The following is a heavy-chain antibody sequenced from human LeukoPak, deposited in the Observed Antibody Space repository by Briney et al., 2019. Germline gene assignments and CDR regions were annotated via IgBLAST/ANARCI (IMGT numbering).Heavy chain of an antibody. J-gene: IGHJ5*02. V-gene: IGHV3-23*01. CDR3: ARDFYYDILSGYVGSMDP. CDR2: ISGSGGST. Sequence: GSLRLSCAASGFTFSSYGMSWVRQAPGKGLEWVSAISGSGGSTYYADSVKGRFTISRDNAKNSLYLQMNSLRAEDTAVYYCARDFYYDILSGYVGSMDPWGQGTLVTVSS. D-gene: IGHD3-9*01. CDR1: GFTFSSYG.